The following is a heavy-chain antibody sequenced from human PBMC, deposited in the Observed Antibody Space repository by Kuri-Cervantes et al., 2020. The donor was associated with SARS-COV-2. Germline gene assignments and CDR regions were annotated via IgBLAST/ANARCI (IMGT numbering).Heavy chain of an antibody. CDR3: AKPYNYGGNSG. J-gene: IGHJ4*02. D-gene: IGHD4-23*01. CDR2: ISGSGGST. Sequence: GESLKISCAASGFTFDDYGMGWVRQAPGKGLEWVSAISGSGGSTYYADSVKGRFTISRDNSKNTLYLQMNSLRAEDTAVYYCAKPYNYGGNSGWGQGTLVTVSS. CDR1: GFTFDDYG. V-gene: IGHV3-23*01.